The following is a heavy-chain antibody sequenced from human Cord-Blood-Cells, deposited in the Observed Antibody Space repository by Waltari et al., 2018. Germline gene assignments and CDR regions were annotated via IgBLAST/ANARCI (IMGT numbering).Heavy chain of an antibody. J-gene: IGHJ4*02. CDR1: GYSLSSGYY. CDR2: IYHSGST. V-gene: IGHV4-38-2*01. CDR3: AVFGELGIDY. Sequence: QVQLQESGPGLVKPSETLSLTCAVSGYSLSSGYYWGWIRQPPGKGLEWIGSIYHSGSTYYNPSLKSRVTISVDTSKNQFSLKLSSVTAADTAVYYCAVFGELGIDYWGQGTLVTVSS. D-gene: IGHD7-27*01.